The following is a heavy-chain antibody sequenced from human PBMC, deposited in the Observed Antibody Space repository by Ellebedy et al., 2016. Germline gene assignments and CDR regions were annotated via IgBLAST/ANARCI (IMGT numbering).Heavy chain of an antibody. CDR2: MSTNGNS. V-gene: IGHV4-61*09. Sequence: SETLSLXXIVSGGSVVNYGAYWSWIRQPAGKGLEWIGHMSTNGNSIYNPSLKSRVTMSVDTSKNHFSLELRSVTAADTAVYYCATLTIPGGSDSWGQGTLVTVSS. J-gene: IGHJ4*02. CDR1: GGSVVNYGAY. D-gene: IGHD5-24*01. CDR3: ATLTIPGGSDS.